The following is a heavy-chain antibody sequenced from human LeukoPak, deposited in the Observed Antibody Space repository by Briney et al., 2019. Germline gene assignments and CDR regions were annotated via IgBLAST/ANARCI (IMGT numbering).Heavy chain of an antibody. CDR2: INPNSGGT. J-gene: IGHJ5*02. Sequence: ASVKVSCKASGYTFTGYYMHWVRQAPGQGLEWMGWINPNSGGTNYAQKFQGRVTMTRDTSISTAYMELSSLRSEDTAVYYCASNGNTYCSGGSCYDSSLLSWGQGTLVTVSS. CDR1: GYTFTGYY. D-gene: IGHD2-15*01. CDR3: ASNGNTYCSGGSCYDSSLLS. V-gene: IGHV1-2*02.